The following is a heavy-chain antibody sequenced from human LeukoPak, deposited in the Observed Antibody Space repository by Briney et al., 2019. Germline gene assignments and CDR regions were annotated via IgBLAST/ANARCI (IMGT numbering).Heavy chain of an antibody. D-gene: IGHD3-10*01. CDR1: GYTFTGNY. Sequence: GASVKVSCKASGYTFTGNYMHWVRQAPGQGLEGREWINPNSGGTNYAGKFQGRVTMTRDTSISTAYMELSRLRSDDTAVYYCVRVRDLWFGDFDYWGQGTLVTVSS. CDR3: VRVRDLWFGDFDY. CDR2: INPNSGGT. V-gene: IGHV1-2*02. J-gene: IGHJ4*02.